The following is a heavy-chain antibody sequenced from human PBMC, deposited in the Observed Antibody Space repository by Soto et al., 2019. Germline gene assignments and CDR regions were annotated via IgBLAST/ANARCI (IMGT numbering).Heavy chain of an antibody. Sequence: GGSLRLSCAASGFTFSSYGMHWVRQAPGKGLEWVAVIWYDGSNKYYADSVKGRFTISRDNSKNTLYLQMNSLRAEDTAVYYCARKREGTLSEDIWGQGTMVTVSS. CDR3: ARKREGTLSEDI. CDR2: IWYDGSNK. D-gene: IGHD1-1*01. V-gene: IGHV3-33*01. J-gene: IGHJ3*02. CDR1: GFTFSSYG.